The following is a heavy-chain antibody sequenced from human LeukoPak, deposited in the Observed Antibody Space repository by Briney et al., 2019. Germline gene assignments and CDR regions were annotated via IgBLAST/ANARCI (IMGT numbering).Heavy chain of an antibody. CDR2: IKSKTDGGTT. V-gene: IGHV3-15*01. CDR3: TTDHRYYDSSGYWNY. CDR1: GFTFSNAW. J-gene: IGHJ4*02. Sequence: GGSLRLSCAASGFTFSNAWMSWVRQAPGKGLEWVGRIKSKTDGGTTDYAAPVKGRFTISRDDSKNTLYLQMNSLKTEDTAVYYCTTDHRYYDSSGYWNYRGQGTLVTVSS. D-gene: IGHD3-22*01.